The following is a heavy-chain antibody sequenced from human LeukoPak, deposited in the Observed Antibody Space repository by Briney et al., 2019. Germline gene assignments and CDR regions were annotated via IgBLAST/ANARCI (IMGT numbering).Heavy chain of an antibody. Sequence: AAVKLSFTASGYTFTGYYIHWVRHAPGQGLEWMGWIKLNSGGTNYAQKFQGRVTMTRDTSISTAYMELSRLRSDDTAVYYCARDRYYYDSSGYIRGISFDYWGQGTLVTVSS. CDR2: IKLNSGGT. CDR1: GYTFTGYY. J-gene: IGHJ4*02. D-gene: IGHD3-22*01. V-gene: IGHV1-2*02. CDR3: ARDRYYYDSSGYIRGISFDY.